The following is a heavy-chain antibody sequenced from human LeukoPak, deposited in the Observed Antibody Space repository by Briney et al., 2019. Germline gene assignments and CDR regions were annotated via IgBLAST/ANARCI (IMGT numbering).Heavy chain of an antibody. Sequence: GGSLRLSCAASGFTFSSYGMHWVRQAPGKGLEWVSSISSGSNYIYYADSVKGRFTISRDNAKNSLYLQMNSLRVEDTAVYYCARADYGSGSYFNEWGQGTLVTVSS. CDR2: ISSGSNYI. V-gene: IGHV3-21*04. CDR3: ARADYGSGSYFNE. J-gene: IGHJ4*02. D-gene: IGHD3-10*01. CDR1: GFTFSSYG.